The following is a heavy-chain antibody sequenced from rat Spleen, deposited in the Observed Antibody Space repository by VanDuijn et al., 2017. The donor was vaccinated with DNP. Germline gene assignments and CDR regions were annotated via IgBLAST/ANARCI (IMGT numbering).Heavy chain of an antibody. CDR3: TRQYYYSGDDNWFAY. D-gene: IGHD1-1*01. CDR1: GFTFSDYY. V-gene: IGHV5-25*01. J-gene: IGHJ3*01. Sequence: EVQLVESGGGLVQPGRSLKLSCAASGFTFSDYYMSWVRQAPTTGLEWVAAISPSGGRSYYPDSVRGRFTISRDNAKSSLYLQMNSLKSEDTATYYCTRQYYYSGDDNWFAYWGQGTLVTVSS. CDR2: ISPSGGRS.